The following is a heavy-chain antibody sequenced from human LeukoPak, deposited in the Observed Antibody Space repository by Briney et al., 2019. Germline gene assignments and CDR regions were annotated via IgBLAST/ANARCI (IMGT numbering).Heavy chain of an antibody. D-gene: IGHD1-7*01. CDR2: ISYDGSNK. CDR3: ARDWSWNFPVDY. Sequence: GSLRLSCAASGFTFSSYAMHWVRQAPGKGLEWVAVISYDGSNKYYADSVKGRFTISRDNSKNSLYLQMNSLRAEDTAVYYCARDWSWNFPVDYWGQGTLVTVSS. V-gene: IGHV3-30-3*01. J-gene: IGHJ4*02. CDR1: GFTFSSYA.